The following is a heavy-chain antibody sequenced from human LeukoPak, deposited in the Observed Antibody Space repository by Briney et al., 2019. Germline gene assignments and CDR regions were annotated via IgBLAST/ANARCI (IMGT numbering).Heavy chain of an antibody. Sequence: SETLSLTCTVSGGSVSSYFWNWIRQPPGKGLEWIGYIYCSGSTNYNPSLKSRVSISVDTSKNQFSLKLSSVTAADTAVYYCARTGSTVTMLYPFDHWGQGTLVTVSS. CDR3: ARTGSTVTMLYPFDH. D-gene: IGHD4-17*01. CDR2: IYCSGST. CDR1: GGSVSSYF. J-gene: IGHJ4*02. V-gene: IGHV4-59*02.